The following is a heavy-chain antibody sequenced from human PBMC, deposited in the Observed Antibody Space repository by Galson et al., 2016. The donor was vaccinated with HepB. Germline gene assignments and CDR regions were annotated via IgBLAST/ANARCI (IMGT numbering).Heavy chain of an antibody. Sequence: RLSCAVSGLTVSGDYMSWVRQAPGKGLEWVSVLYRDGSTYYADSVEGRFTISRDNSRITLYLQMNSLRAEDTAMYYCARNMYGAATNYIGDVFDIWGQGTMVTVSS. V-gene: IGHV3-53*01. J-gene: IGHJ3*02. CDR2: LYRDGST. CDR1: GLTVSGDY. CDR3: ARNMYGAATNYIGDVFDI. D-gene: IGHD3-10*01.